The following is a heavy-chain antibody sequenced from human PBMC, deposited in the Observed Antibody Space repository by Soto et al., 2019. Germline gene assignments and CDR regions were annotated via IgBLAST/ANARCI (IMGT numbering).Heavy chain of an antibody. V-gene: IGHV1-69*02. J-gene: IGHJ2*01. CDR2: IIPILDIT. CDR1: GGTLSTYS. D-gene: IGHD6-13*01. CDR3: ARRIATTYWYFDL. Sequence: QVQLVQSGAEMKKPGSSVKVSCKASGGTLSTYSISWVRQAPGQGLEWMGRIIPILDITNDAQNFQGRVTITADKSTSTAYMELSSLRSEDTAVYYCARRIATTYWYFDLWGRGTLVTVSS.